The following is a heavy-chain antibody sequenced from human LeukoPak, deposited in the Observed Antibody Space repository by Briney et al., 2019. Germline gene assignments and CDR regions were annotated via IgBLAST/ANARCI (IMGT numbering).Heavy chain of an antibody. CDR1: GGSFSGYY. CDR3: AYSGSYGHLGY. CDR2: INHSGST. J-gene: IGHJ4*02. Sequence: SETLSLTCAVYGGSFSGYYWSWIRQPPGKGLEWIGEINHSGSTNYNPSLKSRVTISVDTSKNQFSLKLSSVTAADTALYYCAYSGSYGHLGYWGQGIPVTVSS. V-gene: IGHV4-34*01. D-gene: IGHD1-26*01.